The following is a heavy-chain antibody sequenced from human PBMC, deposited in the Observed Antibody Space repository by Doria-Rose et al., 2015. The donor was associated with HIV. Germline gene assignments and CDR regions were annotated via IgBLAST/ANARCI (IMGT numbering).Heavy chain of an antibody. D-gene: IGHD6-13*01. V-gene: IGHV2-26*01. Sequence: SGPVLVKPTETLTLTCTVSGVSLSSPGMGVSWIRQPPGKALEWLANIFSDDERSYKAPLKSRLTISSGTSESQVVLTMTDMDPVDTATYYCARIKSSRWYHKYYFDSWGQGTLVIVSA. J-gene: IGHJ4*02. CDR3: ARIKSSRWYHKYYFDS. CDR2: IFSDDER. CDR1: GVSLSSPGMG.